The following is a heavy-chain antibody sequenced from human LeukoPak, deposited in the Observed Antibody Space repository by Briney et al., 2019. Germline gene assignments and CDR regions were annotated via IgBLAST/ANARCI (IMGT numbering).Heavy chain of an antibody. J-gene: IGHJ4*02. CDR2: ISSSGRTM. V-gene: IGHV3-48*03. Sequence: PGGSLRLSCAASVFTFSSYEMNWVRQAPGKGLEWVSYISSSGRTMYYADSVKGRFTFSRDNAKNSLYLQMNSLRAEDTAVYYCARESGLTMVRGTFDYWGQGTLVTVSS. CDR3: ARESGLTMVRGTFDY. CDR1: VFTFSSYE. D-gene: IGHD3-10*01.